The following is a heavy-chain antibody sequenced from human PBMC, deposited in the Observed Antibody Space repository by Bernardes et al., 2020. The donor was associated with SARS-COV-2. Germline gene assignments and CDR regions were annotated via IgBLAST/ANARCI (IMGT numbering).Heavy chain of an antibody. CDR3: LRAPPEAEAGMGLFDY. CDR2: IYHSGCT. Sequence: SETLSLTCAVSGGPISSSNWLSWFCQPPGKWLEWIGEIYHSGCTNYNPFLTCRVTISVDTSKNQFSLRLTSVTAAYTSVYFCLRAPPEAEAGMGLFDYWRQGTQVTVSS. J-gene: IGHJ4*02. D-gene: IGHD6-19*01. V-gene: IGHV4-4*02. CDR1: GGPISSSNW.